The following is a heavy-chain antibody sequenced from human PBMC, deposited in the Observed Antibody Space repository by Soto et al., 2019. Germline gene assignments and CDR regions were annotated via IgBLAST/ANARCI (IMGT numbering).Heavy chain of an antibody. CDR2: IWYDGSNK. CDR3: ARDAPRGWQQLASGWFGP. J-gene: IGHJ5*02. CDR1: GFTFSSYG. V-gene: IGHV3-33*01. Sequence: QVQLVESGGGVVQPGRSLRLSCVASGFTFSSYGMHWVRQAPGKGLEWVAVIWYDGSNKYYADSVKGRFTISRDNSKNTLYLQMNSLRAEDTAVYYCARDAPRGWQQLASGWFGPWGQGTLVIVSS. D-gene: IGHD6-13*01.